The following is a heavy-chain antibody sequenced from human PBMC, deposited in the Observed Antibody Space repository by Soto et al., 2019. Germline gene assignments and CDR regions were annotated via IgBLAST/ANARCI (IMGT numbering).Heavy chain of an antibody. CDR2: ITGGSVGT. Sequence: QVQLVESGGGLVKPGGSLRLSCEASGFTFNNYYMSWIRQAPGKGLEWISTITGGSVGTAYADSVKGRFTISRDDAKSSLYLQMDSLRAADTALYYCARDYYYAMDVWGQGTTVTVSS. CDR3: ARDYYYAMDV. CDR1: GFTFNNYY. J-gene: IGHJ6*02. V-gene: IGHV3-11*06.